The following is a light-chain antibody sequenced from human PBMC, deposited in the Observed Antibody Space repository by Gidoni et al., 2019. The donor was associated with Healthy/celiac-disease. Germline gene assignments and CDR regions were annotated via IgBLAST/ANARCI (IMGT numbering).Light chain of an antibody. V-gene: IGKV3-20*01. CDR3: QQYGSSPRT. CDR2: GAS. J-gene: IGKJ1*01. CDR1: QSVSSSY. Sequence: DIVLTQSPGTLSLSPGERATLSCRASQSVSSSYLALYQQKPGQAPRLLIYGASIRATGIPDRFSGSGSGTDFTLTISRLEPEDFAVYYCQQYGSSPRTFGQGTKVEIK.